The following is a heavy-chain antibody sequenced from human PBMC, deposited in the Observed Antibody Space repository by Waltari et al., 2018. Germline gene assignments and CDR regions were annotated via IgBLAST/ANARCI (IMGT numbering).Heavy chain of an antibody. Sequence: QVQLQESGPGLVKPSETLSLTCTVSGGSISSHYWSWIRQPPGKGLEWIGYIYYSGSTNYNPSLKSRVTISVDTSKNQFSLKLSSVTAADTAVYYCARGGLHAFDIWGQGTMVTVSS. V-gene: IGHV4-59*11. CDR1: GGSISSHY. CDR2: IYYSGST. D-gene: IGHD2-15*01. CDR3: ARGGLHAFDI. J-gene: IGHJ3*02.